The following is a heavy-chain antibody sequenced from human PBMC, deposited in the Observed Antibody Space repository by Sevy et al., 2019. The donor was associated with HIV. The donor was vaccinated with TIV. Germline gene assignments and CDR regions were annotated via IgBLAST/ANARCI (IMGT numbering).Heavy chain of an antibody. V-gene: IGHV3-13*01. CDR3: ARGTRYSGSYYLGDDAFDI. CDR1: GFTFSRYD. CDR2: IGTAGDT. D-gene: IGHD1-26*01. J-gene: IGHJ3*02. Sequence: GGSLRLSCAASGFTFSRYDMHWVRQATGKGLEWVSSIGTAGDTYYPGSLKGRFTISRENAKKSLYLQMNSLRAGDTAVYYCARGTRYSGSYYLGDDAFDIWGQWTMVTVSS.